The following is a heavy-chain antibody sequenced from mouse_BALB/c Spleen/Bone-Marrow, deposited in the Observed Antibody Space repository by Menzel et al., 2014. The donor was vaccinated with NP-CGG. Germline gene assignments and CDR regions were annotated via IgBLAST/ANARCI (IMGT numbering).Heavy chain of an antibody. V-gene: IGHV5-17*02. CDR3: ARKGAMITHYYAMDY. J-gene: IGHJ4*01. CDR1: GFTFSSFG. CDR2: ISNGSSTI. D-gene: IGHD2-4*01. Sequence: EVKLVESGGGLVQPGGSRKLSCAASGFTFSSFGTHWVRQAPEKGLEWVAYISNGSSTIYYADTVKGRFTISRDYPKNTLFLQMTSLRSEDTAMYYCARKGAMITHYYAMDYWGQGTSVTVSS.